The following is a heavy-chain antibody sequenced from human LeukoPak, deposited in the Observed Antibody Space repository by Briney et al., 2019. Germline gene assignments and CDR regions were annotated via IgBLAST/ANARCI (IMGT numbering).Heavy chain of an antibody. Sequence: PGGSLKLSCAASGFTFTGYYMHWVRQAPGQGLEWMGWINPNSGGTNYAQKFQGRVTMTRDTSISTAYMELSRLRSDDTAVYYCARVSWVGTTTSLYFDYWGQGTLVTVSS. V-gene: IGHV1-2*02. D-gene: IGHD1-26*01. CDR2: INPNSGGT. J-gene: IGHJ4*02. CDR1: GFTFTGYY. CDR3: ARVSWVGTTTSLYFDY.